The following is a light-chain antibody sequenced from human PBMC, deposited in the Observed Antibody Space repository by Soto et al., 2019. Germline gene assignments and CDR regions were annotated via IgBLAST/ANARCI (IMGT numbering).Light chain of an antibody. Sequence: QSVLTQPPSVSGAPGQRVTISCTGSSSNIGAGYEVHWYQQIPGTAPKLLIYGNTNRPSGVPDRFSASKSGTSASLAITGLQAEDEADYYCGAWDSSLSAVIFGGGTKLTVL. CDR1: SSNIGAGYE. J-gene: IGLJ2*01. CDR3: GAWDSSLSAVI. V-gene: IGLV1-40*01. CDR2: GNT.